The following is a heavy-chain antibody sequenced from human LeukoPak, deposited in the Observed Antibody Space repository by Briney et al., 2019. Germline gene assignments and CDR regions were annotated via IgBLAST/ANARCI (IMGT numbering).Heavy chain of an antibody. D-gene: IGHD3-10*01. CDR3: ARDDYYGSGSYYGY. V-gene: IGHV4-4*07. CDR2: IYTSGST. Sequence: SETLSLTCTGSGGSISSYYWSWIRQPAGKGLEWIGRIYTSGSTNYNPSLKSRVTMSVDTSKNQFSLKLSSVTAADTAVYYCARDDYYGSGSYYGYWGQGTLVTVSS. J-gene: IGHJ4*02. CDR1: GGSISSYY.